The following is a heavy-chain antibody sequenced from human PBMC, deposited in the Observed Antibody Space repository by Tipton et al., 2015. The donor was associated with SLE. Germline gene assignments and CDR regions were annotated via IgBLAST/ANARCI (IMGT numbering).Heavy chain of an antibody. CDR3: ARGVAYYYDFGALDI. CDR2: IYNSGST. J-gene: IGHJ3*02. D-gene: IGHD3-22*01. V-gene: IGHV4-59*02. Sequence: TLSLTCSVSGDSVANSYWSWIRQPPGKGLEWIGYIYNSGSTNYNPSLKSRVTISIGTSKNQLSLELSSVTAADTAVYYCARGVAYYYDFGALDIWGQGTMVTVSS. CDR1: GDSVANSY.